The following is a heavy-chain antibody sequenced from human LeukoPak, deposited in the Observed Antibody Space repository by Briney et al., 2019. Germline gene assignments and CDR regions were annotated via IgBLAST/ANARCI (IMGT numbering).Heavy chain of an antibody. V-gene: IGHV4-34*01. CDR3: ARLVVTAPQKHYYMDV. D-gene: IGHD2-21*02. CDR2: INHIGTT. CDR1: GGPFNEYY. J-gene: IGHJ6*03. Sequence: PSETLSLTCNVSGGPFNEYYWTWIPQPPGKGLEWIAEINHIGTTHHNPSLKSRVSVSTDTSKNQFFLKLTSVTAADTALYYRARLVVTAPQKHYYMDVWSEGTTVTVSS.